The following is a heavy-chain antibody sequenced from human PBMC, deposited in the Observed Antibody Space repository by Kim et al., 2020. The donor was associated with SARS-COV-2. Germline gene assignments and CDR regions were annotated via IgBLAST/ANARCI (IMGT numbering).Heavy chain of an antibody. CDR3: ARAPPCGGDCLHYFDY. V-gene: IGHV4-31*03. CDR1: GGSISSGGYY. J-gene: IGHJ4*02. Sequence: SETLSLTCTVSGGSISSGGYYWSWIRQHPGKGLEWIGYIYYSGSTYYNPSLKSRVTISVDTSKNQFSLKLSSVTAADTAVYYCARAPPCGGDCLHYFDYWGQGTLVTVSS. D-gene: IGHD2-21*01. CDR2: IYYSGST.